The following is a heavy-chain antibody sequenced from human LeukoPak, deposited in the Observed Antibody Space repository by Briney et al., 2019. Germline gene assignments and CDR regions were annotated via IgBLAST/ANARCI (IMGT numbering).Heavy chain of an antibody. CDR3: ARGPYSYDSSGAFDI. J-gene: IGHJ3*02. V-gene: IGHV4-39*01. CDR1: GGSISSSSYY. Sequence: SETLSLTCTVSGGSISSSSYYWGWIRQPPGKGLEWIGSIYYSGSTYYNPSLKSRVTIPVHTSKNQFSLKVSSVTAADTAVYFCARGPYSYDSSGAFDIWGQGTMVTVSS. CDR2: IYYSGST. D-gene: IGHD3-22*01.